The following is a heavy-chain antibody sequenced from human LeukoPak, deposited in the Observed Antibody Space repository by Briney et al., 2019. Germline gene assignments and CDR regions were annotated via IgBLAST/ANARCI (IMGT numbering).Heavy chain of an antibody. D-gene: IGHD3-16*01. CDR1: GFTFSSSA. CDR3: ARGGGLDV. J-gene: IGHJ6*02. CDR2: INHNGNVN. Sequence: GGSLRLSCAASGFTFSSSAMSWARQASGKGLEWVASINHNGNVNYYVDSVKGRFTISRDNAKNSLYLQMSNLRAEDTAVYFCARGGGLDVWGQGATVTVSS. V-gene: IGHV3-7*03.